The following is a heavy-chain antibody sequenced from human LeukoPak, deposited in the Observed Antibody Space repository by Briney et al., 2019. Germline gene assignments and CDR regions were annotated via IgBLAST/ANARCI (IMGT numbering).Heavy chain of an antibody. V-gene: IGHV3-21*01. J-gene: IGHJ4*02. CDR2: ISSSSSYI. CDR3: ASVDYYGSGNYYNDVDY. CDR1: GFTFSSYS. D-gene: IGHD3-10*01. Sequence: GGSLRLSRAASGFTFSSYSMNWVRQAPGKGLEWVSSISSSSSYIYYADSVKGRLTISRDNAKNSLYLQMNSLRAEDTALYYCASVDYYGSGNYYNDVDYWGQGTLVTVSS.